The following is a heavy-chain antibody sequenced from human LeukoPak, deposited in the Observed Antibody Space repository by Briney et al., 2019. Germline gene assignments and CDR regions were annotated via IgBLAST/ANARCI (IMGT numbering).Heavy chain of an antibody. J-gene: IGHJ4*02. CDR1: GFTFSRSW. CDR3: ARGFGPSRPFDS. D-gene: IGHD3-10*01. V-gene: IGHV3-7*01. CDR2: IKQDGSEK. Sequence: GGSLRLSCAASGFTFSRSWMSWVRQAPGKGLEWVANIKQDGSEKYYVDSVKGRFTISRDNAKNSLYLQMNSLRAEDTAVYYCARGFGPSRPFDSWGQGTLVTVSS.